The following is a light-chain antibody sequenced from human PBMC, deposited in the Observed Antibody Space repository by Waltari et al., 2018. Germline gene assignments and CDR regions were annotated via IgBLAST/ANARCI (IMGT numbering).Light chain of an antibody. CDR3: QQYNNWPPELT. J-gene: IGKJ4*01. Sequence: IVMTQSPATLSVSPVERATLSCRASQGVSSNLAWYQQRPGQAPSLHIYGASNRATGFPARFSGSGSGTEFTLTISSLQSEDFAVYYCQQYNNWPPELTFGGGTKVEIK. V-gene: IGKV3-15*01. CDR2: GAS. CDR1: QGVSSN.